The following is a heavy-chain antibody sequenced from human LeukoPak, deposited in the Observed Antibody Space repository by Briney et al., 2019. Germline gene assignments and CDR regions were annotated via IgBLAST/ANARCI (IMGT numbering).Heavy chain of an antibody. CDR2: ISRSGTDT. Sequence: GGSLRLSCEASGFTFSAYAMTWVRQAPGKGLEWVSAISRSGTDTYYADSVKGRFTISRDNSRNTLYLQMNSLRAEDTAVYFCALYCSGGSCYSIGGAFDIWGQGTLVTVSS. CDR3: ALYCSGGSCYSIGGAFDI. J-gene: IGHJ3*02. D-gene: IGHD2-15*01. CDR1: GFTFSAYA. V-gene: IGHV3-23*01.